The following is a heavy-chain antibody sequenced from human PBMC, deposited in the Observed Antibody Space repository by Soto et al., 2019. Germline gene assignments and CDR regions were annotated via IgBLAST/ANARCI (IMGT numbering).Heavy chain of an antibody. CDR3: AHRHYYGSGNLGMDV. Sequence: QITLKESGPTLVKPTQTLTLTCTFSGFSLTTSGVGVGWIRQPPGKALEWLALIYGVDDKRYSPSLKSRLTITGDTSKNQVVLTMTSMDPVDTATYYCAHRHYYGSGNLGMDVWGQGTTVTVSS. D-gene: IGHD3-10*01. CDR1: GFSLTTSGVG. V-gene: IGHV2-5*02. J-gene: IGHJ6*02. CDR2: IYGVDDK.